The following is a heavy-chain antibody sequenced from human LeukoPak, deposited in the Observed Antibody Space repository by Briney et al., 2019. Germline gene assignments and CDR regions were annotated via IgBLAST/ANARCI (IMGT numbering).Heavy chain of an antibody. CDR2: INPNSGGT. J-gene: IGHJ4*02. CDR1: GGTFTGFY. Sequence: ASVKVSCKASGGTFTGFYMHWVRQAPGQGLEWMGWINPNSGGTNYAQRFQGRVTMTRDTSISTAYMELSRLTSDDTAVYYCAREPPRITVAGTPDYWGQGTLVTVSS. D-gene: IGHD6-19*01. V-gene: IGHV1-2*02. CDR3: AREPPRITVAGTPDY.